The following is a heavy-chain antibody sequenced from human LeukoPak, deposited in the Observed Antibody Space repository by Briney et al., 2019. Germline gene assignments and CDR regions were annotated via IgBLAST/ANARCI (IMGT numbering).Heavy chain of an antibody. V-gene: IGHV4-59*12. J-gene: IGHJ4*02. CDR1: GGSISSYY. CDR3: ASSRGLWFGEVLGDFDY. CDR2: IYYSGST. Sequence: TSETLSLTCTVSGGSISSYYWSWIRQPPGKGLEWIGYIYYSGSTNYNPSLKSRVTISVDTSKNQFSLKLSSVTAADTAVYYCASSRGLWFGEVLGDFDYWGQGTLVTVSS. D-gene: IGHD3-10*01.